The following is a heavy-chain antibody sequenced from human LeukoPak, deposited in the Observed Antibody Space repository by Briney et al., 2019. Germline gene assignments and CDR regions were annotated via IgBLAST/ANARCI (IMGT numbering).Heavy chain of an antibody. V-gene: IGHV4-34*01. CDR1: GGFFSGYY. CDR3: ARAKGSGSYFNWFDP. CDR2: INHSGST. D-gene: IGHD3-10*01. J-gene: IGHJ5*02. Sequence: SETLSLTCAVYGGFFSGYYWSWIRQPPGKGLEWIGEINHSGSTNYNPSLKSRVNISVDTSKNQFSLKLNSVTAADTAVYYCARAKGSGSYFNWFDPWGQGTLVTVSS.